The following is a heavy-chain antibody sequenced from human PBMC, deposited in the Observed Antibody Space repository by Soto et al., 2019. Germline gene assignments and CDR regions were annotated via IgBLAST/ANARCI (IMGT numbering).Heavy chain of an antibody. CDR2: ISYDGSNK. Sequence: GGSLRLSCAASGFTFSSYGMHWVRQAPGKGLEWVAVISYDGSNKYYADSVKGRFTISRDNSKNTLYLQMNSLRAEDTAVYYCAKPLSAAPYYYYGMDFWGQGTTVTV. CDR3: AKPLSAAPYYYYGMDF. CDR1: GFTFSSYG. D-gene: IGHD2-2*01. V-gene: IGHV3-30*18. J-gene: IGHJ6*02.